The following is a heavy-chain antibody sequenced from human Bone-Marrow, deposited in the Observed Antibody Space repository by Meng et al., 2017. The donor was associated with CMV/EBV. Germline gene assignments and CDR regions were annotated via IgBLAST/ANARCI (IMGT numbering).Heavy chain of an antibody. J-gene: IGHJ6*02. D-gene: IGHD3-3*01. CDR3: ARDYYDFWSGYWIGYAPMLYGMDV. CDR1: GFTFSSYW. Sequence: GESLKISCAASGFTFSSYWMHWARQAPGKGLVWVSRINSDGSRTSDADSVRGPFTISRDNAKNTLYLQMNSLRAEDTAVYYCARDYYDFWSGYWIGYAPMLYGMDVWGQGTTVTVSS. CDR2: INSDGSRT. V-gene: IGHV3-74*01.